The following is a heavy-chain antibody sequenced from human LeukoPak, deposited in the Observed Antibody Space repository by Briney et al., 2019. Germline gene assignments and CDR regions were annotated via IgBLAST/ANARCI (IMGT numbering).Heavy chain of an antibody. D-gene: IGHD3-10*01. CDR3: AKALMVRGWYYYYYMDV. J-gene: IGHJ6*03. CDR2: IQYDGSNK. CDR1: GFTFSSYG. V-gene: IGHV3-30*02. Sequence: GGSLRLSCAASGFTFSSYGMHWVRQAPGKGLEWVTFIQYDGSNKYYADSVKGRFTISRDNSKNTLYLQMNSLRAEDTAVYYCAKALMVRGWYYYYYMDVWGKGTTVTISS.